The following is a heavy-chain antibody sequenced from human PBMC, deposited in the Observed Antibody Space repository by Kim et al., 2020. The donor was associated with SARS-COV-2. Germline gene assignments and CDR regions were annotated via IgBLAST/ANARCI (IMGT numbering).Heavy chain of an antibody. Sequence: GGSLRLSCAASGFTFSSYWMHGVRQAPGKGLVWVSRINSDGSSTCDADSVKGRFTISRDNAKNTLYLQMNSLRAEDTAVYYCARAGRVVTIFGVVIPSAGDYWGQGTLVTVSS. CDR2: INSDGSST. CDR3: ARAGRVVTIFGVVIPSAGDY. J-gene: IGHJ4*02. D-gene: IGHD3-3*01. V-gene: IGHV3-74*01. CDR1: GFTFSSYW.